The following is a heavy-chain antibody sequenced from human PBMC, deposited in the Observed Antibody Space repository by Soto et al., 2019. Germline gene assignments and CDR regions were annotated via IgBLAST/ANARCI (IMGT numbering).Heavy chain of an antibody. CDR1: GFTFSSYS. Sequence: GGSLRLSCAASGFTFSSYSMNWVRQAPGKGLEWVSSISSSSSYIYYGDSVKGRFTISRDNAKRSLYLQMKSLRAEDTAVYYCARDFYGGYTYGPGDYWGQGALVTVSS. J-gene: IGHJ4*02. CDR2: ISSSSSYI. V-gene: IGHV3-21*01. D-gene: IGHD5-18*01. CDR3: ARDFYGGYTYGPGDY.